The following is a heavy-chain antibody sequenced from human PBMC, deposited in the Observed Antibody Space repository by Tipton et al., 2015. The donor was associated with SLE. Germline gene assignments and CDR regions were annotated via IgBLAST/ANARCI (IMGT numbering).Heavy chain of an antibody. J-gene: IGHJ3*01. V-gene: IGHV4-59*08. CDR1: GGSMNTYY. CDR2: IYYSGTT. CDR3: ATGEYDFWSGRRGAFDV. Sequence: LSLTCTVSGGSMNTYYWSWIRQPPGKGLEWIGYIYYSGTTNYNSSLKSRVTISVDTSKNQFSLKLTSVTAADTAVYYCATGEYDFWSGRRGAFDVWGEGTRVTVSS. D-gene: IGHD3-3*01.